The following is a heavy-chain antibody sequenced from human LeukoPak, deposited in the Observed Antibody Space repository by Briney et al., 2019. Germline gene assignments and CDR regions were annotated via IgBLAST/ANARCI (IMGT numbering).Heavy chain of an antibody. CDR2: IYTSGST. CDR1: GASISSGSYY. V-gene: IGHV4-61*02. J-gene: IGHJ4*02. CDR3: ASVEYSSSLLNY. D-gene: IGHD6-6*01. Sequence: PSQTLSLTCTVSGASISSGSYYWSWIRQPAGKGLEWIGRIYTSGSTNYNPSLKSRVTISVDTSKNQFSLKLSSVTAADTAVYYCASVEYSSSLLNYWGQGTLVTVSS.